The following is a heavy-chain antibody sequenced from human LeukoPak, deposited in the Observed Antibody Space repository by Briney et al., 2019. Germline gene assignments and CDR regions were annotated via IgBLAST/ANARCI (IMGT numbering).Heavy chain of an antibody. CDR2: ISAYNGNT. Sequence: GASVKVSCKASGYTFTSYGISWVRQAPGQGLEWMGWISAYNGNTNYAQKFQGRVTMTRDTSISTAYMELSGLRSDDTAVYYCARGVVAATFYYYMDVWGKGTTVTVSS. D-gene: IGHD2-15*01. V-gene: IGHV1-18*01. J-gene: IGHJ6*03. CDR3: ARGVVAATFYYYMDV. CDR1: GYTFTSYG.